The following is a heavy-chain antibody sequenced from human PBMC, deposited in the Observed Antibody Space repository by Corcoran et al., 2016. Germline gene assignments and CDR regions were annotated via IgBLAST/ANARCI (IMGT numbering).Heavy chain of an antibody. CDR2: ISYDGSNK. CDR3: ARDLSSSWSIDY. V-gene: IGHV3-30*03. CDR1: GFTFRSYG. Sequence: QVQLVESGGGVVHPGRSLRLSCAASGFTFRSYGMHWVRQAPGKGLEWVAVISYDGSNKYYADSVKGRFTISRDNSKNTLYLQMNSLRAEDTAVDYCARDLSSSWSIDYWGQGTLVTVSS. J-gene: IGHJ4*02. D-gene: IGHD6-13*01.